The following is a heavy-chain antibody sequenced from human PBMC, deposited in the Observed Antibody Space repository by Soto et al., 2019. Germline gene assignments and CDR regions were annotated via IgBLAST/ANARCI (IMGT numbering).Heavy chain of an antibody. CDR1: GGSISSSSYY. D-gene: IGHD6-6*01. CDR2: IYYSGST. Sequence: SETLSLTRTVSGGSISSSSYYWGWIRQPPWKWLEWIGSIYYSGSTYYNPSLKSLVTISVDTSKNQFSLKLSSVTAADTAVYYCARAPKVSGSSQTRPDFWGKGTLVTVS. V-gene: IGHV4-39*01. J-gene: IGHJ4*02. CDR3: ARAPKVSGSSQTRPDF.